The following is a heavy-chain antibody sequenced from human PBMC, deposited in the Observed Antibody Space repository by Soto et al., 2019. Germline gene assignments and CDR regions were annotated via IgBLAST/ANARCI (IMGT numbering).Heavy chain of an antibody. Sequence: QVHLVQSGAEVKKPGASVKVSCKGSGYGFTTYGITWVRQAPGQGLEWMAWISAHNGNTNYAQKLPGRVTVTRDTSTSTAYMELRSLRYDDTAVYYCARGRYGDYWGQGALVTVSS. CDR1: GYGFTTYG. V-gene: IGHV1-18*01. D-gene: IGHD1-1*01. J-gene: IGHJ4*02. CDR2: ISAHNGNT. CDR3: ARGRYGDY.